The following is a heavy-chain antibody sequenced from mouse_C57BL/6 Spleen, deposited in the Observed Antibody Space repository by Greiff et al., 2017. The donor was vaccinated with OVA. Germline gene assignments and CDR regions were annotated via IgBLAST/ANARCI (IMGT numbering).Heavy chain of an antibody. CDR3: ARDWNAMDY. V-gene: IGHV5-16*01. J-gene: IGHJ4*01. Sequence: EVKVVESEGGLVQPGSSMKLSCTASGFTFSDYYMAWVRQVPEKGLEWVANINYDGSSTYYLDSLKSRFIISRDNAKNILYLQMSSLKSEDTATYYCARDWNAMDYWGQGTSVTVSS. CDR2: INYDGSST. CDR1: GFTFSDYY.